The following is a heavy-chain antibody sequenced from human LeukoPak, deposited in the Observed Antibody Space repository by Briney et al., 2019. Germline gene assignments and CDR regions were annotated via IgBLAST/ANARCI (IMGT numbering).Heavy chain of an antibody. V-gene: IGHV1-69*06. CDR2: IIPIFGTA. Sequence: ASVKVSCKASGDTFSSYAISWVRQAPGQGLEWMGGIIPIFGTANYAQKFQGRVTITADKSTSTAYMELSSLRSEDTAVYYCAIGGYSYGPDDYWGQGTLVTVSS. D-gene: IGHD5-18*01. J-gene: IGHJ4*02. CDR1: GDTFSSYA. CDR3: AIGGYSYGPDDY.